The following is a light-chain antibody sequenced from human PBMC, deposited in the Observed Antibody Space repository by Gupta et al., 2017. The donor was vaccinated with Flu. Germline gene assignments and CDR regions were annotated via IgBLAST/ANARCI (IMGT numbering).Light chain of an antibody. Sequence: EIVLTQSPGTLSLSPGERATLSCRASQSVSSNYLAWYQQKPGQPPRLLIYGASNRATGIPDSFSGSGSGTDFTLTISRLEPEDFAVYYCQQYGISPFTFGPGTKVEIK. CDR3: QQYGISPFT. V-gene: IGKV3-20*01. CDR2: GAS. CDR1: QSVSSNY. J-gene: IGKJ3*01.